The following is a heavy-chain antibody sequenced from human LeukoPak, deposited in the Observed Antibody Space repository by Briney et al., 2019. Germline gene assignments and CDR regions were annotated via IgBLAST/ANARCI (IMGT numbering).Heavy chain of an antibody. CDR3: ERGDDIGKPPTRAYYFDI. CDR1: RFTFSRHA. V-gene: IGHV3-23*01. J-gene: IGHJ4*02. Sequence: GGSLRLSCAASRFTFSRHAMSWVRQAPGKGLEWVSTTGLESVHTLCADSVQGRFTVSRDNSRNTLDLQMDNLTVDDTAIYYCERGDDIGKPPTRAYYFDIWGQGTLVSVSS. D-gene: IGHD1-26*01. CDR2: TGLESVHT.